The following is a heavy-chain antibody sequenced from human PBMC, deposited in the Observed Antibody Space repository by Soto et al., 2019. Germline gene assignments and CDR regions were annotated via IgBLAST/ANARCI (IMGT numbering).Heavy chain of an antibody. Sequence: QVQLVQSGAEVKKPGSSVKVSCKASGGTFSRYSITWVRQAPGHGLDWIGRIIPIFGIASYAQKFQGRVTITEEEYTSTAYMELSSLRSDDTAVYYCAREDRDRETGLVPAAIDGMDVWGQGTTVTVSS. D-gene: IGHD2-2*01. CDR1: GGTFSRYS. CDR2: IIPIFGIA. J-gene: IGHJ6*02. CDR3: AREDRDRETGLVPAAIDGMDV. V-gene: IGHV1-69*08.